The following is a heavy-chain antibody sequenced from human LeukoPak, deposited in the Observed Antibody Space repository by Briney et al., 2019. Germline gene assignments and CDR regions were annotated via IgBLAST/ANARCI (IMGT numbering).Heavy chain of an antibody. CDR3: AREKGYYDSSGYYYDHDAFDI. Sequence: SETLSLTCTISGYSSSNGYYWGWIRQPPGKGLEWIGNIYHSGSTYYNLSLKSRVTISLDTSKNQFSLKLSSVTAADTAVYYCAREKGYYDSSGYYYDHDAFDIWGQGTMVTVSS. V-gene: IGHV4-38-2*02. D-gene: IGHD3-22*01. CDR1: GYSSSNGYY. CDR2: IYHSGST. J-gene: IGHJ3*02.